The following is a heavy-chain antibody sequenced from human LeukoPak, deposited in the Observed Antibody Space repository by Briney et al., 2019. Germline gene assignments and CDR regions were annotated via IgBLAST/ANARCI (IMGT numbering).Heavy chain of an antibody. Sequence: GGSLRLSCAASGFTFSTYSMNWVRQAPGKGLEWVSSITSGSSFKYYADSVKGRFTVSRDNAKNSLYLQMNNLRAEDTAVYYCARDSKGSASSHNWFDPWGQGTLVTVSS. D-gene: IGHD6-6*01. V-gene: IGHV3-21*01. J-gene: IGHJ5*02. CDR3: ARDSKGSASSHNWFDP. CDR2: ITSGSSFK. CDR1: GFTFSTYS.